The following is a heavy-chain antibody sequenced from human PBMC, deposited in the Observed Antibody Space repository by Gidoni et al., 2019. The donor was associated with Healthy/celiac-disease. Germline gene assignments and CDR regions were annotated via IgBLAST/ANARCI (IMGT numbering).Heavy chain of an antibody. CDR1: VSTFTGSS. CDR3: AREGGSYYRPFDY. CDR2: SNRNSGGR. D-gene: IGHD1-26*01. Sequence: QVQLVQSGPELKKPGASVTVSCKASVSTFTGSSLHWVRPAPGQGLEWMGWSNRNSGGRNYAQKFQGRVTMTRDTSISTDYRELSRLRSDDTAVYYCAREGGSYYRPFDYWGQGTLVTVSS. V-gene: IGHV1-2*02. J-gene: IGHJ4*02.